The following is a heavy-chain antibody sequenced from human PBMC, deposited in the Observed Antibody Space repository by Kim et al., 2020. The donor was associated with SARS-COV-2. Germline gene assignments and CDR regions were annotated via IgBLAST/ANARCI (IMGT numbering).Heavy chain of an antibody. CDR2: IFHSGST. V-gene: IGHV4-38-2*02. CDR1: GYSISSGYY. Sequence: SETLSLTCTVSGYSISSGYYWGWIRQPPGKGLEWIGSIFHSGSTYYNPSLKSRVTISVDTSKNQFSLKLSSVTAADTAAYFCARGTVRGGDYWGRGT. D-gene: IGHD3-10*02. J-gene: IGHJ4*02. CDR3: ARGTVRGGDY.